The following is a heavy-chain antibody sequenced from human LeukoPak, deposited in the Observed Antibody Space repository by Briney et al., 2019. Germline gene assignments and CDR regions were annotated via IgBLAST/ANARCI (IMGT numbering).Heavy chain of an antibody. J-gene: IGHJ4*02. V-gene: IGHV3-43D*03. Sequence: PGGSLRLSCAASGFTFDDYAMHWVRQAPGKGLEWVSLISWDGGSTYYADSVKGRFTISRDNSKNSLYLQMNSLRAEDTAVYYCAKDSPRGGWYGDFDYWGQGTLVTVSS. CDR3: AKDSPRGGWYGDFDY. D-gene: IGHD6-19*01. CDR2: ISWDGGST. CDR1: GFTFDDYA.